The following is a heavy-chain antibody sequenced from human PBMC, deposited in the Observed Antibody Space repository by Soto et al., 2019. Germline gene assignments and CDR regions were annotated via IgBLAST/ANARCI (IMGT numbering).Heavy chain of an antibody. V-gene: IGHV4-39*01. CDR2: IYYSGST. CDR3: ARHGATNYYYYGMDV. Sequence: QLQLQESGPGLVKPSETLSLTCTVSGGSISSSSYYWGWIRQPPGKGLEWIGSIYYSGSTYYNPSRKSRVTISVDTSKNQFSLKLSSVTAADTAVYYCARHGATNYYYYGMDVWGQGTTVTVSS. D-gene: IGHD1-26*01. CDR1: GGSISSSSYY. J-gene: IGHJ6*02.